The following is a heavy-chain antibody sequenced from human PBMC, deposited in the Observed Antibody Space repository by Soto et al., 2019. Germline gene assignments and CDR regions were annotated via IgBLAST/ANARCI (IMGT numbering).Heavy chain of an antibody. Sequence: QVQLVQSGAEVKKPGASVKVSCKASGYTFTMYDISWVRQAPGQGLEWMGRISAYNGNTNYAQKFQDRVTMTTDTSTSTAYMELRSLRSDDTAVYYCARDRVDGESDYWGQGSLVTVSS. CDR2: ISAYNGNT. J-gene: IGHJ4*02. CDR1: GYTFTMYD. D-gene: IGHD4-17*01. CDR3: ARDRVDGESDY. V-gene: IGHV1-18*04.